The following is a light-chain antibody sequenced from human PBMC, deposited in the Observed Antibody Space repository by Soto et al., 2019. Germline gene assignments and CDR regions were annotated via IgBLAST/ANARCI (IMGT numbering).Light chain of an antibody. J-gene: IGKJ1*01. CDR1: ETVRTN. CDR2: GVS. V-gene: IGKV3-15*01. Sequence: ETVLPQSQSTLSVSQGERTTLSCMASETVRTNLAPYQQRPGQAPRPLIYGVSPGATGIPARFSGSRSGTEFTLTISSLQSEDFGVYYCQQYNSWPQTFGQGTKVDI. CDR3: QQYNSWPQT.